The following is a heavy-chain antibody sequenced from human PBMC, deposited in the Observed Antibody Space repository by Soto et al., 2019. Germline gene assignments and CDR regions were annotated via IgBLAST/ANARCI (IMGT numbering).Heavy chain of an antibody. Sequence: EGSLRLSCAASGFTFSSYGMHWVRQAPGKGLEWVAVIWYDGSNKYYADSVKGRFTISRDNSKNTLYLQMNSLRAEDTAVYYCARDGYSSSWYVSDYYYYMDVWGKGTTVTVS. D-gene: IGHD6-13*01. V-gene: IGHV3-33*01. CDR3: ARDGYSSSWYVSDYYYYMDV. J-gene: IGHJ6*03. CDR1: GFTFSSYG. CDR2: IWYDGSNK.